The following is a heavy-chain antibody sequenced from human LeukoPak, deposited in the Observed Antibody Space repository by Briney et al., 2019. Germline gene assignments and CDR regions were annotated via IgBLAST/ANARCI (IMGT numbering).Heavy chain of an antibody. CDR3: AKDRIQLWPRNPPHEIDF. Sequence: WGSLRLSCAASGFTFSNYGMHWVGQAPGKGLEWVAVISLDGTNTYYADSLKGRFSVSRDNSKNTVYLQLNSLRPEDTATYFCAKDRIQLWPRNPPHEIDFWGHRTLVAVSS. CDR2: ISLDGTNT. CDR1: GFTFSNYG. V-gene: IGHV3-30*18. D-gene: IGHD5-18*01. J-gene: IGHJ4*01.